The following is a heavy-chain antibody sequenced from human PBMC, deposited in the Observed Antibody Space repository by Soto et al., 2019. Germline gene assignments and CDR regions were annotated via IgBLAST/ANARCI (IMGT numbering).Heavy chain of an antibody. CDR3: ATDGSYAQHV. J-gene: IGHJ6*02. CDR1: GFTFSNTL. V-gene: IGHV3-74*01. D-gene: IGHD2-2*01. CDR2: INSDGTTT. Sequence: GGSLRLSCAASGFTFSNTLMHWVRQAPGKGLVWVSHINSDGTTTTYADSVKGRFTISRDNAKNTVHLQMNSLRAEDTAVYYCATDGSYAQHVWGQGTTVTVS.